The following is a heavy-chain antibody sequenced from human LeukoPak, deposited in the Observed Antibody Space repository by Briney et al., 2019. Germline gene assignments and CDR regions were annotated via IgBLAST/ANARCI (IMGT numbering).Heavy chain of an antibody. CDR1: GFTFRSYA. CDR3: ARDRGYYYDSSGYPFDY. Sequence: GGSLRLSCAASGFTFRSYAMTWVRQAPGKGLEWVSEISNIATINYADSVKGRFTMSRDNSKNTLYLQMNSLRAEDTAVYYCARDRGYYYDSSGYPFDYWGQGTLVTVSS. J-gene: IGHJ4*02. CDR2: ISNIATI. D-gene: IGHD3-22*01. V-gene: IGHV3-23*01.